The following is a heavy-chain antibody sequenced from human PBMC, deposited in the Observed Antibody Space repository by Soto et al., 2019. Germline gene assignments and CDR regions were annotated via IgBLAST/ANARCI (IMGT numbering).Heavy chain of an antibody. Sequence: SETLSLTCTVSGGSISSGGYYWSWIRQHPGKGLEWIGYIYYSGSTYYNPSLKSRVTISVDTSKNQFSLKLSSVTAADTAVYYCARDRATVTTYFDYWGQGTLVTVSS. J-gene: IGHJ4*02. CDR3: ARDRATVTTYFDY. V-gene: IGHV4-31*03. CDR1: GGSISSGGYY. CDR2: IYYSGST. D-gene: IGHD4-17*01.